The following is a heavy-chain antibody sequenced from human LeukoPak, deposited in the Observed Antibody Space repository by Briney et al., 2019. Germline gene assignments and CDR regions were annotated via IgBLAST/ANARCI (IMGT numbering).Heavy chain of an antibody. V-gene: IGHV1-46*01. CDR3: ARDDMVRGAFDY. J-gene: IGHJ4*02. D-gene: IGHD3-10*01. CDR1: GYTFTSYY. CDR2: INPSGGST. Sequence: GASVRVSCKASGYTFTSYYMHWARQAPGQGLEWMGIINPSGGSTSYAQKFQGRVTMTRDTSTSTVYMELSSLRSEDTAVYYCARDDMVRGAFDYWGQGTLVTVSS.